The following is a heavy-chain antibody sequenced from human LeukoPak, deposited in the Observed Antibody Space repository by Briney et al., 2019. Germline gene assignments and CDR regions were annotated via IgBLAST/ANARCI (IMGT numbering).Heavy chain of an antibody. V-gene: IGHV3-30*04. CDR3: ARVKELTVAYFDY. D-gene: IGHD2-8*01. CDR2: ISYDGSNK. CDR1: GFTFSSYA. J-gene: IGHJ4*02. Sequence: PGGSLRLSCAASGFTFSSYAMHWVRQAPGKGLEWVAVISYDGSNKYYADSVKGRFTISRDNSKNTLYLQMNSLRAEDTAVYYCARVKELTVAYFDYWGQETLVTVSS.